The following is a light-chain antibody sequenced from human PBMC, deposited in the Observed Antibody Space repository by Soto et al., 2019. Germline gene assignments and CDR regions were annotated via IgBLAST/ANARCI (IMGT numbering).Light chain of an antibody. Sequence: QAVVTQPPSVSGAPGQRVTISCTGTSSNIGPRYDVHWYQKLPGTAPKLLISGNTNRPSGVPDRFSASKSGTSASLAITGLQADDEADYYCQSYDTSLSVWVFGGGTKVTVL. V-gene: IGLV1-40*01. CDR1: SSNIGPRYD. CDR3: QSYDTSLSVWV. J-gene: IGLJ3*02. CDR2: GNT.